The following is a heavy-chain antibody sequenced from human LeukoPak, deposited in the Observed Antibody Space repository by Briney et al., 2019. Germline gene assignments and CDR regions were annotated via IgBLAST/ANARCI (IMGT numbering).Heavy chain of an antibody. D-gene: IGHD6-13*01. CDR3: VKGRSPIAAAGTY. V-gene: IGHV3-64D*06. J-gene: IGHJ4*02. Sequence: GGSLRLSCSASGFTFSSYAMHWVRQAPGKGLEYVSAISSNGGSTYYADSVKGRFTISRDNSKNTLYLQMSSLRAEDTAVYYCVKGRSPIAAAGTYWGQGTLVTVSS. CDR2: ISSNGGST. CDR1: GFTFSSYA.